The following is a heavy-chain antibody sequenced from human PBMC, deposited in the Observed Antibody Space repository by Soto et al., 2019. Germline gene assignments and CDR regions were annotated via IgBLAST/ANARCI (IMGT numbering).Heavy chain of an antibody. D-gene: IGHD3-10*01. CDR2: IYHSGST. Sequence: QVQLQESGPGLVKPSGTLSLTCAVSGGSISSSNWWSWVRQPPGKGLEWIGEIYHSGSTNYNPSLTSRATISVDKSHNQFSLTLSSVTAADTAVYSCARVSGSYYYGMDVWGQGTTVTVSS. CDR1: GGSISSSNW. CDR3: ARVSGSYYYGMDV. V-gene: IGHV4-4*02. J-gene: IGHJ6*02.